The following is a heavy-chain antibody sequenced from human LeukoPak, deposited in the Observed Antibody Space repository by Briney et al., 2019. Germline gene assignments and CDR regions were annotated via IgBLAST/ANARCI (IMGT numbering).Heavy chain of an antibody. CDR2: ITDSGGST. V-gene: IGHV3-23*01. CDR3: AKGYGGKIRYFDY. D-gene: IGHD4-23*01. J-gene: IGHJ4*02. CDR1: GFTFSTYA. Sequence: GGSLRLSCAASGFTFSTYAMTWVRQAPGKGLEWVSAITDSGGSTYYADSVKGRFTISRDNSKNTLYLQMNSLRAEDTAVYYCAKGYGGKIRYFDYWGQGTLVTVSS.